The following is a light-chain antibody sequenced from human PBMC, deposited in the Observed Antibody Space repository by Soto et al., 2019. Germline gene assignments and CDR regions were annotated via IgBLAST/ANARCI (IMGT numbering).Light chain of an antibody. CDR2: GAS. CDR3: QQYNSYSPWT. J-gene: IGKJ1*01. CDR1: QSVSSN. Sequence: IVLTQSPGTLSLSPGERATLSCGASQSVSSNLAWYQQKPGQAPRLLIYGASSRATGIPDRFSGSGSGTEFTLTISSLQPEDFAIYYCQQYNSYSPWTFGQGTKVDI. V-gene: IGKV3D-15*01.